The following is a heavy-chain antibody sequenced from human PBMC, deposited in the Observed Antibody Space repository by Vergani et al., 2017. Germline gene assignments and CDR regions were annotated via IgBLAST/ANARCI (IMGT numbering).Heavy chain of an antibody. CDR2: IKQDGSEK. CDR1: GFSFGSYG. V-gene: IGHV3-7*01. J-gene: IGHJ5*02. CDR3: ARDGRLAA. D-gene: IGHD3-3*02. Sequence: VQLVESGGNVVQSGTSLRLSCAASGFSFGSYGMHWVRQAPGRGLEWVANIKQDGSEKYYVDSVKGRFTISRDNAKNSLYLQMNSLRAEDTAVYYCARDGRLAAWGQGTLVTVSS.